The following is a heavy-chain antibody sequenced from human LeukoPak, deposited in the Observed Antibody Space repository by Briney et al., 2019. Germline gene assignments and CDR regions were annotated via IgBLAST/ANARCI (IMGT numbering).Heavy chain of an antibody. V-gene: IGHV3-11*03. D-gene: IGHD2-2*01. CDR3: ATKTSVVPGAL. CDR2: ITSSSTYT. J-gene: IGHJ4*02. Sequence: GGSLRLSCAASGFTFSDYYMTWIRQAPGKGLEWLSYITSSSTYTNYADSVKGRFTISRDNAKNSLYLQMNSLRVEDTAVYYCATKTSVVPGALWGQGILVTVSS. CDR1: GFTFSDYY.